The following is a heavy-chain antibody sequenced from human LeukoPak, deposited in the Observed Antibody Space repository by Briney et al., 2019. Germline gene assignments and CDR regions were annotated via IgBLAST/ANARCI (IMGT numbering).Heavy chain of an antibody. V-gene: IGHV1-18*01. J-gene: IGHJ4*02. CDR1: GYTFSNYG. CDR2: ISLSKGIT. CDR3: ARDEQWLVDY. Sequence: ASVKVSCKASGYTFSNYGISWVRQAPGQGLEWMGWISLSKGITEYAQKLQGRVTMTTDSSTNTAYMELRSLRSDDTAVYCCARDEQWLVDYWGQGTLVTVSS. D-gene: IGHD6-19*01.